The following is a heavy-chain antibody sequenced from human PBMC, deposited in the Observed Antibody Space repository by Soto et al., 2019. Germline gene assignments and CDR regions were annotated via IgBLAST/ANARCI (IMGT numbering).Heavy chain of an antibody. CDR2: IKSKTDGGTT. J-gene: IGHJ4*02. Sequence: GGSLRLSCAASGFTFSNAWMNWVRQAPGKGLEWVGRIKSKTDGGTTDYAAPVKGRFTISRDDSKNTLYLQMNSLKTEDTAVYYCTTALLPYKYYFDYWGQGTLVTVSS. CDR1: GFTFSNAW. V-gene: IGHV3-15*07. CDR3: TTALLPYKYYFDY. D-gene: IGHD1-1*01.